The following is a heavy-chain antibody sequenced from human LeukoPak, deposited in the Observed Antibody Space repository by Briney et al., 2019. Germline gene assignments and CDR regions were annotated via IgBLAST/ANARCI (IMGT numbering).Heavy chain of an antibody. D-gene: IGHD3-9*01. CDR1: GLTSSNFW. V-gene: IGHV3-7*03. J-gene: IGHJ4*02. CDR2: IKQDGSET. CDR3: ARDQYYDILTGYHYFDY. Sequence: PGGSLRLSCVASGLTSSNFWMTWLRQAPGKGLEWVANIKQDGSETYYLDSVRGRFTISRDNAKNSMYLQMNSLRAEDTAVYYCARDQYYDILTGYHYFDYWGQGTLVTVSS.